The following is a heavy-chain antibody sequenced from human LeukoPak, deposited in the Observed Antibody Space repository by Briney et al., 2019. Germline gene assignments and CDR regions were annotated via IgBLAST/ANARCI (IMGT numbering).Heavy chain of an antibody. CDR2: IKQDGSEK. CDR3: ARDEIYYDILTGYRHFDY. D-gene: IGHD3-9*01. CDR1: GFTFSSYW. V-gene: IGHV3-7*01. Sequence: GGSLRLSCAASGFTFSSYWMSWVRQAPGKGLEWVANIKQDGSEKKYLDSVKGRFTISRDNAKNSMYLQMNSLRAEDTAVYYCARDEIYYDILTGYRHFDYWGQGTLVTVFS. J-gene: IGHJ4*02.